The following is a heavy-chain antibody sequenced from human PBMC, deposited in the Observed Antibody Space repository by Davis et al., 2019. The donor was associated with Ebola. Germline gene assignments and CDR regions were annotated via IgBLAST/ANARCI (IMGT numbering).Heavy chain of an antibody. V-gene: IGHV3-33*01. J-gene: IGHJ4*02. CDR2: IWYDGSNK. CDR3: ARARESSHGAYFDY. CDR1: GFTFSSYG. Sequence: PGGSLRLSCAASGFTFSSYGMHWVRQAPGKGLEWVAVIWYDGSNKYYADSVKGRFTISRDNSKNTLYLQMNSLRAEDTAVYYCARARESSHGAYFDYWGQGTLVTVSS. D-gene: IGHD1-26*01.